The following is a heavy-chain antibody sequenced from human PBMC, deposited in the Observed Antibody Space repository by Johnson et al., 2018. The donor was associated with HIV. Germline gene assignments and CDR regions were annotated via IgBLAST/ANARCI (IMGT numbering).Heavy chain of an antibody. J-gene: IGHJ3*02. CDR2: LSYDGSNK. V-gene: IGHV3-30*04. Sequence: QVQLVESGGGVVQPGRSLRLSCAASGFTFSSYAMHWVRQAPGKGLEWVAVLSYDGSNKYYADSVKGRFTISRDNSKNTLDLQMNSLRAEDTAVYYCARATGSWMDAFDIGGQGTMVTVSS. CDR1: GFTFSSYA. CDR3: ARATGSWMDAFDI. D-gene: IGHD2-2*03.